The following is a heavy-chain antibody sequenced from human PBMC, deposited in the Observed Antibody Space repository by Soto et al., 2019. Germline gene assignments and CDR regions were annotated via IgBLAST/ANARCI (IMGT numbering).Heavy chain of an antibody. CDR3: ARRGSGSYYDY. J-gene: IGHJ4*02. CDR1: GFTFSSYA. D-gene: IGHD1-26*01. V-gene: IGHV3-23*01. Sequence: EVQLLESGGGLVQPGGSLRLSCAASGFTFSSYAMRWVRQAPVKGLEWVSAISGSGDSTYYADSVKGRFTISRDNSKNTLYLQMTSLRAVDTAVYYCARRGSGSYYDYWGQGTLVTVSS. CDR2: ISGSGDST.